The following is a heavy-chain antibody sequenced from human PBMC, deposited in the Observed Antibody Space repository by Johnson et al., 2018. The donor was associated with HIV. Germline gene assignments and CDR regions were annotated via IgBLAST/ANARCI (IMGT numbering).Heavy chain of an antibody. CDR1: GFTFTNYA. J-gene: IGHJ3*02. CDR3: ARDGSNFGAFDI. Sequence: QVQLVESGGGLVQPGGSLRLSCAASGFTFTNYAMYWVRQAPGKGLEWVAVMSYDGTNKYYADSVKGRFTISRDNAKNSLYLQMNSLRVEDTAVYYCARDGSNFGAFDIWGQGTMVTVSS. V-gene: IGHV3-30*04. D-gene: IGHD1-1*01. CDR2: MSYDGTNK.